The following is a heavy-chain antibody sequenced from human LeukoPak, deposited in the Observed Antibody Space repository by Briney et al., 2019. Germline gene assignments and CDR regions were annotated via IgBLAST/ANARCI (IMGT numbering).Heavy chain of an antibody. CDR3: ARDRIVGATGFDY. CDR1: GYTFTSYY. D-gene: IGHD1-26*01. J-gene: IGHJ4*02. V-gene: IGHV1-2*06. Sequence: ASVKVSCKASGYTFTSYYMHWVRQAPGQGLEWMGRINPNSGGTNYAQKFQGRVTMTRDTSISTAYMELSRLRSDDTAVYYCARDRIVGATGFDYWGQGTLVTVSS. CDR2: INPNSGGT.